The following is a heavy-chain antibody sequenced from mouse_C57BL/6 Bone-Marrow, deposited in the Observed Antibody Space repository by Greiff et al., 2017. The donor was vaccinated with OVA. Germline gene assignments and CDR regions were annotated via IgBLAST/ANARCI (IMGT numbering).Heavy chain of an antibody. J-gene: IGHJ1*03. CDR3: AIYGSSSYWYFDV. CDR2: ISYDGSN. V-gene: IGHV3-6*01. D-gene: IGHD1-1*01. Sequence: DVKLQESGPGLVKPSQSPSLTCSVTGYSITSGYYWNWIRQFPGNKLEWMGYISYDGSNNYNPSLKNRISITRDTSKNQFFLKLNSVTTEDTATDYCAIYGSSSYWYFDVWGTGTTVTVSS. CDR1: GYSITSGYY.